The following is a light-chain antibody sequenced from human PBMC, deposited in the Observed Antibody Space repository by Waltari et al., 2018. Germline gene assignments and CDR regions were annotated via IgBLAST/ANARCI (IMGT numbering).Light chain of an antibody. CDR1: QSVSTY. Sequence: EIVLTQSPATLSLSPGERATLSCRASQSVSTYLAWYQQKPGQVPSLLIYGVSNRATGSPARFSGSGSGTDFTLTISSLEPEDFAVYYCQQRISWLGWTFGQGTKVEIK. CDR3: QQRISWLGWT. V-gene: IGKV3-11*01. CDR2: GVS. J-gene: IGKJ1*01.